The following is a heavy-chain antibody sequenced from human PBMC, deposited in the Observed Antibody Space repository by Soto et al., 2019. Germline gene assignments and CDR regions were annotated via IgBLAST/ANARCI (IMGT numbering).Heavy chain of an antibody. CDR3: ARVPQWRVPSYYSGMDV. CDR2: VNTVNGNT. V-gene: IGHV1-18*01. Sequence: ASVKVSCKASGYTFSRYTIHWVRQAPGQGLEWMGGVNTVNGNTNYAQKLQGRVTMTTDTSTSTAYMELRSLRSDDTAVYYCARVPQWRVPSYYSGMDVWGQGTTVTVSS. J-gene: IGHJ6*02. CDR1: GYTFSRYT. D-gene: IGHD6-19*01.